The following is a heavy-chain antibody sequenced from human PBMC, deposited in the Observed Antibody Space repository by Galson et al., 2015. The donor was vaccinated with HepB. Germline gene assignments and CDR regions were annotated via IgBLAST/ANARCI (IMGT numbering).Heavy chain of an antibody. Sequence: QSGAEVKKPGESLKISCKGSGYSFTSYWIGWVRQMPGKGLEWMGIIYPGDSDTRYSPSFQGQVTISADKSISTAYLQWSSLKASDTAMYYCARLPYCGGDCSPVNWYFDLWGRGTLGTVSS. D-gene: IGHD2-21*01. V-gene: IGHV5-51*03. J-gene: IGHJ2*01. CDR1: GYSFTSYW. CDR3: ARLPYCGGDCSPVNWYFDL. CDR2: IYPGDSDT.